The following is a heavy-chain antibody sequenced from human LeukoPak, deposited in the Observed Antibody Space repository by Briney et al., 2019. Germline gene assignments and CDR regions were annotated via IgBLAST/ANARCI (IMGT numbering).Heavy chain of an antibody. Sequence: GGSLRLSCAASGFTFSSYAMSWVRQAPGKGLEWVSTIRGDGRSTRYADSVKGRFTISRDNSKNTLYLQMNSLRVEDTAVYYCTKDYLLTRTDSWGQGTLVTVSS. CDR2: IRGDGRST. D-gene: IGHD1-14*01. CDR3: TKDYLLTRTDS. J-gene: IGHJ4*02. V-gene: IGHV3-23*01. CDR1: GFTFSSYA.